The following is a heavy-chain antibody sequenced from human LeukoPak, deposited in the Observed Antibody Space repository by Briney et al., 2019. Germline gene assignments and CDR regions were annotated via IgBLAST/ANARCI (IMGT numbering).Heavy chain of an antibody. CDR3: RAVDYFDY. Sequence: GGSLRLSCAASGFTCSSYGMHWVRQAPGKGLEWVAFIRYDGSNKYYADSVKGRLTISRDNSKNTLYLQMNSLRAEDTAVYYCRAVDYFDYWGQGTLVTVSS. J-gene: IGHJ4*02. CDR2: IRYDGSNK. CDR1: GFTCSSYG. D-gene: IGHD6-19*01. V-gene: IGHV3-30*02.